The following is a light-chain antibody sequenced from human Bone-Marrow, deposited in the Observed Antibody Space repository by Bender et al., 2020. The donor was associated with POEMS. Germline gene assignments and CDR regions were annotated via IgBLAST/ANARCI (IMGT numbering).Light chain of an antibody. CDR1: NIGSKT. Sequence: SYVLTQPPSVSVAPGQTATITCGGNNIGSKTVHWYQQKPGQAPVLVVYDDADRPSGIPERFSGFNSGNTATLTISRVEAGDEADYYCQVWDSSSDHVVFGGGTKLTVL. CDR2: DDA. CDR3: QVWDSSSDHVV. J-gene: IGLJ2*01. V-gene: IGLV3-21*02.